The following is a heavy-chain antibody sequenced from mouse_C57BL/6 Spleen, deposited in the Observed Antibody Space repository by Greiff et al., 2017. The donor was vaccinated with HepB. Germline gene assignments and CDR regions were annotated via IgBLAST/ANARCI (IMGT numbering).Heavy chain of an antibody. CDR3: ARAGVNPYYFDY. CDR2: IYPGSGST. D-gene: IGHD2-2*01. V-gene: IGHV1-55*01. J-gene: IGHJ2*01. Sequence: VQLKQPGAELVKPGASVKMSCKASGYTFTSYWITWVKQRPGQGLEWIGDIYPGSGSTNYNEKFKSKATLTVDTSSSTAYMQLSSLTSEDSAVYYCARAGVNPYYFDYWGQGTTLTVSS. CDR1: GYTFTSYW.